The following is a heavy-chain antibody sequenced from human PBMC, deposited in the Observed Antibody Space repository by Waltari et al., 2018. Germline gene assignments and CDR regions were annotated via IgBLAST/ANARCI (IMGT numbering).Heavy chain of an antibody. CDR3: AKPFYNWDDPLHS. CDR1: GFTPVTHA. J-gene: IGHJ1*01. V-gene: IGHV3-23*01. Sequence: EVQLLEFGGGLVQPGGSLSHSCPALGFTPVTHAINWVRQAPGKGLEWFSSISVSDATYYADSVKGRFTISRDYSDNTVYLQMDSLRADDTAVYFCAKPFYNWDDPLHSWGQGTPVTVSS. CDR2: ISVSDAT. D-gene: IGHD1-20*01.